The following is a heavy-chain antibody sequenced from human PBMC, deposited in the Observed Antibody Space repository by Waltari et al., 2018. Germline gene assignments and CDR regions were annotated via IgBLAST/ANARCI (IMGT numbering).Heavy chain of an antibody. D-gene: IGHD3-16*01. Sequence: QVQLQESGPGLVKPSETLSLTCTVSGGSIRSYYWSWIRQPPGKGLEWIGYIYYSGSTNYNPSLKSRVTISVDTSKNQFSLKLSSVTAADTAVYYCARGGWYFDLWGRGTLVTVSS. V-gene: IGHV4-59*01. CDR1: GGSIRSYY. J-gene: IGHJ2*01. CDR2: IYYSGST. CDR3: ARGGWYFDL.